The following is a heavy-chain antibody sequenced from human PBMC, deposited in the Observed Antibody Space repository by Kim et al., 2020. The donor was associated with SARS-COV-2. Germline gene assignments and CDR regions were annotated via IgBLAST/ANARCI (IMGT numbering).Heavy chain of an antibody. V-gene: IGHV1-3*01. CDR3: ARRGSGHGLDV. Sequence: NTGYSQKLQDRVTRTRDTFASTVYMELSSLMSEDTAVYYCARRGSGHGLDVWGQGTTVTVSS. CDR2: NT. D-gene: IGHD6-25*01. J-gene: IGHJ6*02.